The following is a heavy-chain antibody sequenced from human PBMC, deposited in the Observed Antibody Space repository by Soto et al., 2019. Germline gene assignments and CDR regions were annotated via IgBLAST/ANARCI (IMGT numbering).Heavy chain of an antibody. D-gene: IGHD6-19*01. CDR1: GYPLTELS. CDR3: ATAALSSGWTKGYYFDY. Sequence: ASVKVSCKVSGYPLTELSIHWVRQAPGKGLEWMGGFDPEDGETIYGQKFQGRVTMTEDTSTDTAYMELSSLRSEDTAVYYCATAALSSGWTKGYYFDYWGQGTLVTVSS. V-gene: IGHV1-24*01. J-gene: IGHJ4*02. CDR2: FDPEDGET.